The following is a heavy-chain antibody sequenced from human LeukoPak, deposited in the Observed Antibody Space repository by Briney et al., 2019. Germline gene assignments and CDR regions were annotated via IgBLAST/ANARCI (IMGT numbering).Heavy chain of an antibody. CDR3: ARNYYYRFDY. CDR2: IKQDGSVK. V-gene: IGHV3-7*01. D-gene: IGHD3-10*01. J-gene: IGHJ4*02. CDR1: GFTFTSYW. Sequence: GGSLRLSRAASGFTFTSYWMTWVRQAPGKGLEWVANIKQDGSVKNYVDSLRGRLTISRDNAKDSLYLQMNSLRAEDTAVYFCARNYYYRFDYWGQGTLVAVSS.